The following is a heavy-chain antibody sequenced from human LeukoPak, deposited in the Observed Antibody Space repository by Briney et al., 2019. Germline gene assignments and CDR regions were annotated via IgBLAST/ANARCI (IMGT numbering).Heavy chain of an antibody. CDR2: IYYSGNT. CDR1: GGSISTNNNY. D-gene: IGHD1-26*01. J-gene: IGHJ5*02. Sequence: SETLSLTCTVSGGSISTNNNYWGWLRQPPGKGLEWIGHIYYSGNTYYNPSLGSRVSIPVDTSKNQFSLKVSSVTAADTAVYCCARHLGSSNWFDPWGQGTLVTVSS. CDR3: ARHLGSSNWFDP. V-gene: IGHV4-39*01.